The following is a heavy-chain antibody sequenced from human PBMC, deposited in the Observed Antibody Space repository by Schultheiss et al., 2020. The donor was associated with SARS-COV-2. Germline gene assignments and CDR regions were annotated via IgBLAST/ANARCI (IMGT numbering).Heavy chain of an antibody. CDR1: GFTFSSYS. Sequence: GESLKISCAASGFTFSSYSMNWVRQAPGKGLEWVSYISSSSSTIYYADSVKGRFTISRDNAKNSLYLQMNSLRAEDTALYYCAKNPRSGSSSWYTFDFWGQGTLVTVSS. J-gene: IGHJ4*02. V-gene: IGHV3-48*04. CDR2: ISSSSSTI. CDR3: AKNPRSGSSSWYTFDF. D-gene: IGHD6-13*01.